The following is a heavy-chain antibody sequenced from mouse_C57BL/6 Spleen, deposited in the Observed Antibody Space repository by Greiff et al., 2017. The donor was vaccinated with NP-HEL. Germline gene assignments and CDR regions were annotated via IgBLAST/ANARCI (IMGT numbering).Heavy chain of an antibody. J-gene: IGHJ2*01. CDR2: IHPNSGST. D-gene: IGHD1-1*01. CDR1: GYTFTSYW. Sequence: QVQLQQPGAELVKPGASVKLSCKASGYTFTSYWMHWVKQRPGQGLEWIGMIHPNSGSTNYNEKFKSKATLTVDKSSSTAYMQLSSLTSEDSAVYYCARGPDYYGSSYDYWGQGTTRTVSS. V-gene: IGHV1-64*01. CDR3: ARGPDYYGSSYDY.